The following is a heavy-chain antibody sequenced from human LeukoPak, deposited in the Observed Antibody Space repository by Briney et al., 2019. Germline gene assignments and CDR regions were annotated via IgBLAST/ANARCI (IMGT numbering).Heavy chain of an antibody. CDR2: LNPKSGGT. CDR3: ARNDWNDPWFDP. Sequence: ASVKVSCKASGYTFTGYYIHWVRQAPGQGLEWMGWLNPKSGGTNYAQNFQGRVTMTRDAIINTAYMELSRLRSDDTAVYYCARNDWNDPWFDPWGQGTLVTVSS. V-gene: IGHV1-2*02. J-gene: IGHJ5*02. CDR1: GYTFTGYY. D-gene: IGHD1-1*01.